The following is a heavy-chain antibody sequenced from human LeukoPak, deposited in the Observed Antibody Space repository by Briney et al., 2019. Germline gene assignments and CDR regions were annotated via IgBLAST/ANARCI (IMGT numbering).Heavy chain of an antibody. J-gene: IGHJ3*01. CDR3: ASRVRFPDAFDV. V-gene: IGHV5-51*01. CDR1: GYSFTDYW. Sequence: GESLKISCKGSGYSFTDYWIAWVRQMPGKGLEWMGIVYPDDSGTRYSPSFQGQVTISADKSISTAYLQWSSLKASDTAIYYCASRVRFPDAFDVWGQGTMVTVSS. D-gene: IGHD4-17*01. CDR2: VYPDDSGT.